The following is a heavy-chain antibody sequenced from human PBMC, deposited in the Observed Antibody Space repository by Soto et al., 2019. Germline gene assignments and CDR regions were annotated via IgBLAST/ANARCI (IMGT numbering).Heavy chain of an antibody. J-gene: IGHJ2*01. D-gene: IGHD5-12*01. V-gene: IGHV1-69*05. CDR2: IILIFGTV. Sequence: QVQLVQSGAEVKKPGSSVKVSCKASGGTFSNYPISWVRQAPGQGLEWMGGIILIFGTVNYAQKFQGRVTXTXEXSTXTAYMELSSLRSEDTAVYYCARGNHRWLQLWYFDLWGRGTLVTVSS. CDR3: ARGNHRWLQLWYFDL. CDR1: GGTFSNYP.